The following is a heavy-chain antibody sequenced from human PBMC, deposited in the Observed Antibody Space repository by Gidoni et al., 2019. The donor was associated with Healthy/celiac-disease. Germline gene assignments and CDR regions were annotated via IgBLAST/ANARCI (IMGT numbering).Heavy chain of an antibody. V-gene: IGHV3-30*04. CDR1: GFTFSSYA. CDR3: ARESNYYYGMDV. CDR2: ISYDGSNK. Sequence: QVQLVESGGGVVQPGRSLRLSCAASGFTFSSYAMHWVRQATGKGLEWVAVISYDGSNKYYADSVKGRFTISRDNSKNTLYLQMNSLRAEDTAVYYCARESNYYYGMDVWGQGTTVTVSS. J-gene: IGHJ6*02.